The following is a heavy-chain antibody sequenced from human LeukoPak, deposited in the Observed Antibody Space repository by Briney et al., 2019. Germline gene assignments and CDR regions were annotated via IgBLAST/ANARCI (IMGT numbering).Heavy chain of an antibody. Sequence: PGGSLRLSCAASGFTFSSYGMHWVRQAPGKGLEWVAFIRYDGSNKYYADSVKGRFTISRDNSKNTLYLQMNGLRAEDTAVYYCAKDKSTVWYYYYYMDVWGKGTTVTVSS. D-gene: IGHD4-11*01. V-gene: IGHV3-30*02. CDR1: GFTFSSYG. CDR2: IRYDGSNK. J-gene: IGHJ6*03. CDR3: AKDKSTVWYYYYYMDV.